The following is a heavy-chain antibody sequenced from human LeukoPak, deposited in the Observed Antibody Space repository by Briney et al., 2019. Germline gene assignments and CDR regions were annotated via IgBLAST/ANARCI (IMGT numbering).Heavy chain of an antibody. CDR1: GGTFSGYG. CDR3: ARSAANYDILTGRGAFDI. V-gene: IGHV1-69*06. D-gene: IGHD3-9*01. CDR2: IIPIFGTT. Sequence: SSVKVSCKASGGTFSGYGISLVRQAPGQGLEWMGGIIPIFGTTSYAQKFQGRVTITADKSTNTAYMELSSLRSEDTAVYYRARSAANYDILTGRGAFDIWGQGTMVTVSS. J-gene: IGHJ3*02.